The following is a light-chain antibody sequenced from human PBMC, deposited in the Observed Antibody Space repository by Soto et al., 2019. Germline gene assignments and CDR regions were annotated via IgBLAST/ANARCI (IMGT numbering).Light chain of an antibody. CDR3: SSYTRSSTRV. V-gene: IGLV2-14*03. CDR2: EVS. Sequence: QSALTQPASVSGSPGQSITISCTGTSSDVGAYDFVSWYQQHPDKAPKLMIYEVSNRPSGVSKRFSGSKSVNTATLTISGLQAEDEADYYCSSYTRSSTRVFGTGTKVTVL. CDR1: SSDVGAYDF. J-gene: IGLJ1*01.